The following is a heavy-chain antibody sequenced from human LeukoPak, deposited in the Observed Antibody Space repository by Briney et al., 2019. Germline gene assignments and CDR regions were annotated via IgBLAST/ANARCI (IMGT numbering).Heavy chain of an antibody. V-gene: IGHV4-4*08. CDR3: ATVSMVRGVESDY. J-gene: IGHJ4*02. Sequence: SETLSLTCTVSGGSISSYYWSWIRQPPGKGLEWIGYVFHSGSTNYNPSLKSRVTISVDTSKNQFSLKLSSVTAPDTAVYYCATVSMVRGVESDYWGQGTLVTVSS. CDR2: VFHSGST. D-gene: IGHD3-10*01. CDR1: GGSISSYY.